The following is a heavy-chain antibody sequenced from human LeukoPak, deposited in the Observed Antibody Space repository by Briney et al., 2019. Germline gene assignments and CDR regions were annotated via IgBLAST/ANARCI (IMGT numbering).Heavy chain of an antibody. CDR2: ISGSGGST. CDR3: AKESRGRDYFDY. J-gene: IGHJ4*02. D-gene: IGHD3-10*01. V-gene: IGHV3-23*01. Sequence: PGGSLRLSCAASGFTVSSNEMSWVRQAPGKGLEWVSAISGSGGSTNYADSVKGRFTISRDNSKNTLYLQMNSLRAEDTAVYYCAKESRGRDYFDYWGQGTLVTVSS. CDR1: GFTVSSNE.